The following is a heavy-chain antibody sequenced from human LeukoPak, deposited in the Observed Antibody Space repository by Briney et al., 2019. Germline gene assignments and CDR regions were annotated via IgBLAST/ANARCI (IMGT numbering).Heavy chain of an antibody. CDR2: MNPNSGNT. CDR1: GYTFTGYD. D-gene: IGHD6-19*01. J-gene: IGHJ4*02. CDR3: ARGSKEYSSGWYDRDY. V-gene: IGHV1-8*01. Sequence: ASVKVSCKASGYTFTGYDINWVRQATGQGLEWMGWMNPNSGNTGYAQKFQGRVTMTRNTSISTAYMELSSLRSEDTAVYYCARGSKEYSSGWYDRDYWGQGTLVTVSS.